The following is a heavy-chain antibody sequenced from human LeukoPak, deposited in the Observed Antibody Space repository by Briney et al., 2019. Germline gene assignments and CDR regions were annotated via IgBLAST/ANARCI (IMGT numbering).Heavy chain of an antibody. CDR2: IYYSGST. J-gene: IGHJ6*02. V-gene: IGHV4-59*01. CDR1: GGSISSYY. D-gene: IGHD2/OR15-2a*01. CDR3: ARDSAFNPRYYYGMDV. Sequence: SETLSLTCTVSGGSISSYYWSWIRQPPGKGLEWLGYIYYSGSTNYNPSLKSRVTISVDTSKNQFSLKLSSVTAADTAVYYCARDSAFNPRYYYGMDVWGQGTTVTVSS.